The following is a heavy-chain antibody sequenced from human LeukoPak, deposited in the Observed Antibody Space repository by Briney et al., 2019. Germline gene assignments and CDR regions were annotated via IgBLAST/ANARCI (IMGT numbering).Heavy chain of an antibody. CDR1: GFTFTGYW. CDR3: GRDSGVADS. Sequence: GGSLRLSCAASGFTFTGYWMHWVRQVPGKGLVWVARINGDGSSTIYADFVKGRFTISRDNAKNTLDLQMNSLRAEDSAVYYCGRDSGVADSWGQGTLVTVSS. V-gene: IGHV3-74*01. D-gene: IGHD7-27*01. J-gene: IGHJ5*01. CDR2: INGDGSST.